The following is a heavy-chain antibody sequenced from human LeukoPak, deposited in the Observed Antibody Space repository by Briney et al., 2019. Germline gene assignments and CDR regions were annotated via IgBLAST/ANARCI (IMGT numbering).Heavy chain of an antibody. V-gene: IGHV6-1*01. CDR2: TYYRSKRYN. J-gene: IGHJ4*02. Sequence: SQTLSLTCAISGVSVSSNSAAWIWIRQSPSRALECLGSTYYRSKRYNDDAESVKSRITINPDTSKNQFSLQLNSVTPEDTAVYYCARGYSSWYSPLEIDYWGQGTLVTVSS. D-gene: IGHD6-13*01. CDR3: ARGYSSWYSPLEIDY. CDR1: GVSVSSNSAA.